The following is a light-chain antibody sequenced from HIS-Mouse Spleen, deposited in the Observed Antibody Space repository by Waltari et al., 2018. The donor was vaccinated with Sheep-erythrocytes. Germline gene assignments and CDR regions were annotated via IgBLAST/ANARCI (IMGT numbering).Light chain of an antibody. CDR2: EGS. Sequence: QSALTQPASVSGSPGQSITISCTGTSSDVGSYNIVSWYQQHPGKAPKLMIYEGSKRPSGVSNRFSGAKSGNTASLTMSGLQAEDEADYYCCSYAGSSAYVVFGGGTKLTVL. V-gene: IGLV2-23*01. CDR3: CSYAGSSAYVV. CDR1: SSDVGSYNI. J-gene: IGLJ2*01.